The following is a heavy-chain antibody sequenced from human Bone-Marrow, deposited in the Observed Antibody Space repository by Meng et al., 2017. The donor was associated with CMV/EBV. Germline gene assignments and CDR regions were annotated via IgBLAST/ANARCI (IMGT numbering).Heavy chain of an antibody. J-gene: IGHJ6*01. Sequence: GGSLRLSCAASGFTFSSYAMHWVRQAPGKGLEWVAVISYDGSNKYYADSVKGRFTISRDNSKNTLYLQMNSLRAEDTAVYYCARDLDSYDYYYYYSMDFWGQGPTVTGYS. D-gene: IGHD5-18*01. CDR3: ARDLDSYDYYYYYSMDF. V-gene: IGHV3-30-3*01. CDR1: GFTFSSYA. CDR2: ISYDGSNK.